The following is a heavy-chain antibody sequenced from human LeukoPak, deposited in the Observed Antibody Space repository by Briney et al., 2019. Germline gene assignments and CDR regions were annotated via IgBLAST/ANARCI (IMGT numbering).Heavy chain of an antibody. V-gene: IGHV1-24*01. D-gene: IGHD3-22*01. J-gene: IGHJ5*02. CDR2: FDPEDGET. CDR1: GYTLTELS. CDR3: ATTSPYYYDSSGYNWFDP. Sequence: ASVKVSCKVSGYTLTELSMHWVRQAPGKGLEWMGGFDPEDGETIYAQKFQGRVTMTEDTSTDTAYMELSSLRSEDTAVYYCATTSPYYYDSSGYNWFDPWGQGTLVTVSS.